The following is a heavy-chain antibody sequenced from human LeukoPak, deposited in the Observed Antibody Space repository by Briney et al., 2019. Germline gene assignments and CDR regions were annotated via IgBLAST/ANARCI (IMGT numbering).Heavy chain of an antibody. CDR2: ISYDGSNK. J-gene: IGHJ4*02. V-gene: IGHV3-30*18. D-gene: IGHD5-18*01. CDR1: GFTFSSYG. CDR3: AKDTAMVS. Sequence: GRSLRLSCAASGFTFSSYGMHWVRQAPGKGLEWVAVISYDGSNKYYAGSVKGRFTISRDNSKNTLYLQMNSLRAEDTAVYYCAKDTAMVSWGQGTLVTVSS.